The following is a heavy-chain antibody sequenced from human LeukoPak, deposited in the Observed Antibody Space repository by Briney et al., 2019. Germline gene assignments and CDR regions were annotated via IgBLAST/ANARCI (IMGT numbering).Heavy chain of an antibody. V-gene: IGHV4-39*07. J-gene: IGHJ4*02. Sequence: PSETLSLTCTVSGGSISSSSYYWGWIRQPPGKGLEWIGSIYYSGSTYYNPSLKSRVTISVDTSKNQFSLKLSSVTAADTAVYYCARGNLFGGPPRHWGQGTLVTVSS. CDR2: IYYSGST. D-gene: IGHD3-10*01. CDR3: ARGNLFGGPPRH. CDR1: GGSISSSSYY.